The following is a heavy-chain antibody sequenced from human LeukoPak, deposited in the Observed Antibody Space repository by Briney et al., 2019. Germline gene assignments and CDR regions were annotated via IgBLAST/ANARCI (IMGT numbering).Heavy chain of an antibody. CDR2: ISAYNGNT. V-gene: IGHV1-18*01. J-gene: IGHJ4*02. CDR1: GYTFTSYG. D-gene: IGHD3-9*01. Sequence: ASVKVSCKASGYTFTSYGISWVRQAPGQGLEWMGWISAYNGNTNYAQKLQGRVTMTTDTSTSTVYMELRSLRSDDTAVYYCARAADILTGYYVYWGQGTLVTVSS. CDR3: ARAADILTGYYVY.